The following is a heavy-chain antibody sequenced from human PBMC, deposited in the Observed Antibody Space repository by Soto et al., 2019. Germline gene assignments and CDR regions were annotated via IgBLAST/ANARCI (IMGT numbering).Heavy chain of an antibody. D-gene: IGHD2-15*01. CDR1: GYTFTSYG. CDR3: ALLVAATQGLDY. CDR2: ISAYNGNT. J-gene: IGHJ4*02. Sequence: ASVKVSCKASGYTFTSYGISWVRQAPGQGLEWMGWISAYNGNTNHAQKLKGRVNITTDTSTSTAYMELRSLRFDDTAVYYCALLVAATQGLDYWGQGTLVTVSS. V-gene: IGHV1-18*01.